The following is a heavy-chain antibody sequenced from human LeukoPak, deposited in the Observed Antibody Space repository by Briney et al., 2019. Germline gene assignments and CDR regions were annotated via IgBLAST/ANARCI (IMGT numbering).Heavy chain of an antibody. Sequence: SETLSLTCTVSGGSISSYYWSWIRQPPGKGLEWIGYIYYSGSTNYNPSLKSRVTISVDTSKNQFSLKLSSVTAADTAVYYCAREYSSSSGRRAFDIWGQGTMVTVSS. CDR3: AREYSSSSGRRAFDI. D-gene: IGHD6-6*01. CDR1: GGSISSYY. CDR2: IYYSGST. V-gene: IGHV4-59*08. J-gene: IGHJ3*02.